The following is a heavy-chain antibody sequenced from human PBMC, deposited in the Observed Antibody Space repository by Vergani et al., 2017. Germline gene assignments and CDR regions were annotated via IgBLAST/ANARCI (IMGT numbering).Heavy chain of an antibody. CDR1: GGSISSGDHC. CDR3: ARVDTQVPATSHFYYMDV. D-gene: IGHD6-25*01. Sequence: QVQLQESGPGVVKPSQTLSLTCAVSGGSISSGDHCWTWIRQRPGKGLEWIGYIFYSGTTYDKPSLRSRLTISVDTSPNQFSLKLRSVTAADTAVYYCARVDTQVPATSHFYYMDVWGKGTTVVVSS. J-gene: IGHJ6*03. CDR2: IFYSGTT. V-gene: IGHV4-31*11.